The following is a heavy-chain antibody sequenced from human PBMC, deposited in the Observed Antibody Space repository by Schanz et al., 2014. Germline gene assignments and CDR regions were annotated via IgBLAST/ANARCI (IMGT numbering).Heavy chain of an antibody. J-gene: IGHJ6*02. V-gene: IGHV3-23*04. CDR3: ARPLGPNYYYYGLDV. CDR2: IAGDGGGP. CDR1: GFTFSTSA. Sequence: VQLVESGGGLVKPGESLRLSCAASGFTFSTSAMSWVRQAPGKGLEWVSVIAGDGGGPNYVDSVKGRFTISRDNSKNILYLQMNSLRAEDTAVYYCARPLGPNYYYYGLDVWGQGTTVTVSS.